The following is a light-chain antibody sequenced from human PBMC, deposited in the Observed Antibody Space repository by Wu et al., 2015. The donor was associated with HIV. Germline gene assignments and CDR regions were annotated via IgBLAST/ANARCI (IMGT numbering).Light chain of an antibody. CDR2: DAS. CDR3: QQYNYWPRT. V-gene: IGKV3-15*01. CDR1: QSVRSS. Sequence: EIVMTQSPATLSVSPGERVSLSCRAGQSVRSSLAWYQQKPGQPPRLLIYDASTGATGLPARFSGSGSGTEFTLSISRVQSEDFAVYYCQQYNYWPRTFGQGPRWKSN. J-gene: IGKJ1*01.